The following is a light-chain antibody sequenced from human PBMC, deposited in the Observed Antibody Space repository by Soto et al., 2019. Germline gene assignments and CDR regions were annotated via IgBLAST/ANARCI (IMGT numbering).Light chain of an antibody. CDR1: SSDLGGYNY. Sequence: QSALTQPASVSGSPGQSITISCTGTSSDLGGYNYVSWYQQHPGKAPKLMIYDVSNRPSGVSNRFSGSKSGNTASLTISGLQAEDEADYYCSSYTSSSTDVVFGGGTKLTVL. J-gene: IGLJ2*01. CDR2: DVS. CDR3: SSYTSSSTDVV. V-gene: IGLV2-14*01.